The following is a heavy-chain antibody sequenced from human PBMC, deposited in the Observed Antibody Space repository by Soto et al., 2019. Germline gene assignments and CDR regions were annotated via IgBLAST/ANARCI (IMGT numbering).Heavy chain of an antibody. CDR2: FIWNSGNI. CDR1: GFTFDDYA. D-gene: IGHD6-6*01. J-gene: IGHJ6*03. Sequence: EVQLVESGGGLVQPGRSLRLSCAASGFTFDDYAMHWVRQVPGKGLEWVSGFIWNSGNIGYADSVKGRFTISRDNAKNYLYLQMNSLRVEDTALYYCAKDTYSSSPYYMDVWGKGTTVTVSS. V-gene: IGHV3-9*01. CDR3: AKDTYSSSPYYMDV.